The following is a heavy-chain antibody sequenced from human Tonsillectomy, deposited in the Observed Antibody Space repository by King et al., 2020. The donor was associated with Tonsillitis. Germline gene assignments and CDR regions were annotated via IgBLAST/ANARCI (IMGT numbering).Heavy chain of an antibody. V-gene: IGHV3-21*01. D-gene: IGHD3-10*01. CDR3: VREGTHHYTAY. J-gene: IGHJ4*02. CDR1: GFTFRSYS. CDR2: ISMSGTYI. Sequence: EVQLVESGGGLVKPGGSLRLSCAASGFTFRSYSMNWVRQAPGKGLEWVSSISMSGTYIYYADSVKGRFTISRDNAKNSLYLQMNSLRAEDTAVYFCVREGTHHYTAYWGQGTLVTVSS.